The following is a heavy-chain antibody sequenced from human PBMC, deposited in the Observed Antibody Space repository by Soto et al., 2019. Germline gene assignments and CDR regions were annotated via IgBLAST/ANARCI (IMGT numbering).Heavy chain of an antibody. CDR3: ASSSLGVVIIALYYYGMDV. CDR2: IIPIFGTA. V-gene: IGHV1-69*01. CDR1: GGAIGSSA. D-gene: IGHD3-3*01. J-gene: IGHJ6*02. Sequence: APVEATWKACGGAIGSSARCWVRQETGQGLEWMGGIIPIFGTANYAQKFQGRVTITADESTSTAYMELSSLRSEDTAVYYCASSSLGVVIIALYYYGMDVWGQGTTVTGSS.